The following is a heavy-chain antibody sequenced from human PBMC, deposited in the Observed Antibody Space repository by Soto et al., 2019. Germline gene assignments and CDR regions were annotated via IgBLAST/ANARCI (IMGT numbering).Heavy chain of an antibody. CDR3: ARSWRTGTTPSGY. CDR1: VYTFTSYG. V-gene: IGHV1-18*01. J-gene: IGHJ4*02. CDR2: ISAYNCNT. D-gene: IGHD1-7*01. Sequence: ASVNVSCLASVYTFTSYGIIWVRQAPGQGLEWMGWISAYNCNTNYAQKLQGRVTMTTDTSTSTAYMELRSLRSDDTAVYYCARSWRTGTTPSGYWGQGTLVTVSS.